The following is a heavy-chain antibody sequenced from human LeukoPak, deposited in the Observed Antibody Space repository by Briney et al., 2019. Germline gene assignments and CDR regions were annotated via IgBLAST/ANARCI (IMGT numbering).Heavy chain of an antibody. CDR3: AKPRGLDYYDSSVILDY. CDR1: GFTFSSYN. D-gene: IGHD3-22*01. V-gene: IGHV3-30*18. Sequence: GRSLRLSCAASGFTFSSYNMQWVRQAPGKGLEWVAGTSYGGSKKFYADFVKGRFTISRDNSQNTLFLQMNSLRPEDTAVYYCAKPRGLDYYDSSVILDYWGQGTLVTVSS. J-gene: IGHJ4*02. CDR2: TSYGGSKK.